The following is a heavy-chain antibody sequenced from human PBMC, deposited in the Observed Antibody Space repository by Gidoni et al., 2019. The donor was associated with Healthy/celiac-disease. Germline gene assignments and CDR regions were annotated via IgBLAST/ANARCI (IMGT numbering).Heavy chain of an antibody. D-gene: IGHD3-3*01. CDR2: IYYSGST. CDR3: ARGQIYDFWSGYLGWFDP. V-gene: IGHV4-39*01. CDR1: GGSIRSSSYY. Sequence: QLQLQESGPGLVKPSETLSLTCTVSGGSIRSSSYYWGGIRQPPGKGLEWIGSIYYSGSTYYNPSLKSRATIAVDTSKNQLSLKLSSGNAADTAVYYCARGQIYDFWSGYLGWFDPWGQGTLVTVSS. J-gene: IGHJ5*02.